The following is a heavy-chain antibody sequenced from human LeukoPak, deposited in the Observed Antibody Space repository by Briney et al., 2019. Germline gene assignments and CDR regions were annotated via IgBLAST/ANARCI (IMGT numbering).Heavy chain of an antibody. J-gene: IGHJ6*03. CDR1: GFIFSSYW. V-gene: IGHV3-7*01. D-gene: IGHD2-8*01. Sequence: GGSLRLSCAASGFIFSSYWMSWVRQAPGKGLEWVANIKQEGSEKYYVDSVKGRFTISRDNAKNSLYLQMNSLRAEDTAVYYCAKDRCSNGIGCYYYYMDVWGKGTTVTISS. CDR2: IKQEGSEK. CDR3: AKDRCSNGIGCYYYYMDV.